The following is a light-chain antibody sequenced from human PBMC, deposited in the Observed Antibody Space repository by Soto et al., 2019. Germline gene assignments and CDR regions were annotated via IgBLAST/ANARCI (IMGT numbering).Light chain of an antibody. CDR2: GAS. Sequence: ELVLTQSPGTLSLSPGERATLSCRASQSVSSSYLAWYQQKPGQAPRLLIYGASSSATGIPDRFSGSGSGTDFNLTISRLEPEDVAVYYCQHYGSSFLTCGGGTKVESK. CDR3: QHYGSSFLT. V-gene: IGKV3-20*01. CDR1: QSVSSSY. J-gene: IGKJ4*01.